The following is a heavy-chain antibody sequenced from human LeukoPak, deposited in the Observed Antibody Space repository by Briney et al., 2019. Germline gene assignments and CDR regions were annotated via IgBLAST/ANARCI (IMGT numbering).Heavy chain of an antibody. J-gene: IGHJ4*02. CDR2: INPNSGGT. D-gene: IGHD5-18*01. CDR1: GYTFTGYY. CDR3: ARGYNYGQID. V-gene: IGHV1-2*02. Sequence: ASVKVSCKASGYTFTGYYMHWMRQAPGQGLEWMGWINPNSGGTNYAQKFQGRVTMTRDASISTAYMELSSLRSDDTAVYYCARGYNYGQIDWGQGTLVTVSS.